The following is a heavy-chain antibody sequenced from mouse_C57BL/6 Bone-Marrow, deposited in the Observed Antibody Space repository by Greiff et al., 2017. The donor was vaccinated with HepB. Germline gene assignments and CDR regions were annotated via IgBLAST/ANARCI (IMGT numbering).Heavy chain of an antibody. CDR2: IYPGSGST. V-gene: IGHV1-55*01. J-gene: IGHJ1*03. D-gene: IGHD2-2*01. CDR1: GYTFTSYW. CDR3: ARMRLPPYFDV. Sequence: QVQLQPGAELVKPGASVKMSCKASGYTFTSYWITWVKQRPGQGLEWIGDIYPGSGSTNYNEKFKSKATLTVDTSSSTAYMQLSSLTSEDSAVYYCARMRLPPYFDVWGTGTTVTVSS.